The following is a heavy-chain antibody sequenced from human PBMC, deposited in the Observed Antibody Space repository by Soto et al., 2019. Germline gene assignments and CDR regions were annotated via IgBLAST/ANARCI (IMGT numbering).Heavy chain of an antibody. D-gene: IGHD3-10*01. Sequence: SETLSLTCTVSGDSVSSDSSYWSWVRQPPGKGLEWIGYIYYSGSTNYNPSLKSRLTISVDTSKNQSSLKVRSVTAADTAVYYCSRHGRFGSSFYYFDYWGQGTPVTVSS. J-gene: IGHJ4*02. CDR3: SRHGRFGSSFYYFDY. CDR2: IYYSGST. CDR1: GDSVSSDSSY. V-gene: IGHV4-61*01.